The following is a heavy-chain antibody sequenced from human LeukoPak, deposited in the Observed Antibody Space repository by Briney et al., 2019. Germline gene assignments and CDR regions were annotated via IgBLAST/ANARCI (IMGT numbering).Heavy chain of an antibody. CDR2: IYPGDSDS. D-gene: IGHD2-2*01. Sequence: GESLKISCKGSGXSFTSYWIAWVRQKPGKGLEWKGIIYPGDSDSRYSPSFQGQVTISADKSISSAYLQWSSLKASDTAMYYCARHLYCSSSSCSPLDYRGQGTLVTVSS. J-gene: IGHJ4*02. V-gene: IGHV5-51*01. CDR3: ARHLYCSSSSCSPLDY. CDR1: GXSFTSYW.